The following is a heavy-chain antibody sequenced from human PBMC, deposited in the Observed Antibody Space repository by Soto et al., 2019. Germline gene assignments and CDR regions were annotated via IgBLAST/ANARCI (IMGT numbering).Heavy chain of an antibody. CDR3: ARGIIAAAAQFDY. J-gene: IGHJ4*02. CDR1: GFTFSNFA. Sequence: GGSLRLSCAASGFTFSNFAMSWVRQAPGKGLEWVAAIGSGSRGTHYPDSVEGRFTISRDDSKNILYLQMNSLTAADTAVYYCARGIIAAAAQFDYWGQGTLVTVSS. V-gene: IGHV3-23*01. CDR2: IGSGSRGT. D-gene: IGHD6-13*01.